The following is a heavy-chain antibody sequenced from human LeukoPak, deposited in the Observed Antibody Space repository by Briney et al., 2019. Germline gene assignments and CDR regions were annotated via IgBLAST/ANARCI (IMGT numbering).Heavy chain of an antibody. CDR3: ARDLAYSRLDY. Sequence: GGSLRLSCAVSGLTFSSSWMDWVRQAPGKGLEWVASINPEGSEKYSADSVKGRFTISRGYAKNSLYLQMDSLRVEDTAFYYCARDLAYSRLDYWGQGMLVTVSS. CDR2: INPEGSEK. J-gene: IGHJ4*02. V-gene: IGHV3-7*01. CDR1: GLTFSSSW. D-gene: IGHD5-18*01.